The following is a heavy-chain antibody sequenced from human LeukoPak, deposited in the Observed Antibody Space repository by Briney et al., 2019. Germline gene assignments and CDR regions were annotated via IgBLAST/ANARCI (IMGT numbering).Heavy chain of an antibody. D-gene: IGHD2-2*01. Sequence: ASVKVSCKASGGTFSSYAISWVRQAPGQGLEWMGGIIPIFGTANYAQKFQGRVTITTDESTSTAYMELSSLRSEDTAVYYCVQAPAATGVDYWGQGTLVTVSS. V-gene: IGHV1-69*05. CDR2: IIPIFGTA. CDR1: GGTFSSYA. J-gene: IGHJ4*02. CDR3: VQAPAATGVDY.